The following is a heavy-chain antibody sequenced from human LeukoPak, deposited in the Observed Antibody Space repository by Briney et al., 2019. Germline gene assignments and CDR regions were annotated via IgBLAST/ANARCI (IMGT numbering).Heavy chain of an antibody. V-gene: IGHV3-30*18. CDR3: AKDDLAYCGGDCRGASDT. D-gene: IGHD2-21*02. CDR1: GFTVSSYG. Sequence: GRSLRLSCAASGFTVSSYGMHWVRQAPGKGLEWVAVISHDGSNSYYVDSVKGRFSVSRDNSKNTLYLQMNSLRVEDTAVYYCAKDDLAYCGGDCRGASDTWGQGTMVTVSS. CDR2: ISHDGSNS. J-gene: IGHJ3*02.